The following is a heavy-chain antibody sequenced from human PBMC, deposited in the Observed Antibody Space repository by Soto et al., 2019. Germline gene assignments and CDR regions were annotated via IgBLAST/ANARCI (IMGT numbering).Heavy chain of an antibody. V-gene: IGHV1-18*04. Sequence: GASVKVSCEASGYTVTSYGIRWVRQGAGQGLEWMGWISAYNGNTNYAQKLQGRVTMTTDTSTSTAYMELRSMRSDDTAVYYCARDLLDYYDRGSFDYWGQGTLVTVSS. CDR3: ARDLLDYYDRGSFDY. CDR2: ISAYNGNT. D-gene: IGHD3-22*01. CDR1: GYTVTSYG. J-gene: IGHJ4*02.